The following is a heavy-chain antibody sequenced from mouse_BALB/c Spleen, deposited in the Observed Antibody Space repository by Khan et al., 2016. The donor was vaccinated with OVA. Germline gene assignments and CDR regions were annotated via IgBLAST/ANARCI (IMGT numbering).Heavy chain of an antibody. J-gene: IGHJ3*01. V-gene: IGHV1S81*02. D-gene: IGHD2-1*01. CDR2: INPSNGGT. Sequence: QVQLQQSGAELVKPGASVRLSCKASGYTFTNYYLYWVKQRPGHGLEWIGDINPSNGGTNFNEKFKNMVTLTVDKSSSTAYMQLSSLTSADSAVYYCSRSGYGTFAYWGQGTLVTVSA. CDR1: GYTFTNYY. CDR3: SRSGYGTFAY.